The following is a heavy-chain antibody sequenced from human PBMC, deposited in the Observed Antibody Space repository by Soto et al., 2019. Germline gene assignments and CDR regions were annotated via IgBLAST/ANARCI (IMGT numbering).Heavy chain of an antibody. J-gene: IGHJ4*02. Sequence: SVKVSCKASGYTFTSYGISWVRQAPGQGLEWMGRIIPILGKANYAQKFQGRVTITADKSTSTAYMELSSLRSEDTAVYYCARGPVATTDFDYWGQGTLVTVSS. D-gene: IGHD5-12*01. CDR2: IIPILGKA. V-gene: IGHV1-69*04. CDR3: ARGPVATTDFDY. CDR1: GYTFTSYG.